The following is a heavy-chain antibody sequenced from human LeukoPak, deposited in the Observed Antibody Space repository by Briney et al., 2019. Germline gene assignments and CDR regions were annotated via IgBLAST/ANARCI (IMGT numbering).Heavy chain of an antibody. CDR1: GFTFSSYG. V-gene: IGHV3-30*02. D-gene: IGHD1-26*01. CDR3: ARYPLVGTTNFDY. CDR2: IRYDGSNK. Sequence: GGSLRLSCAASGFTFSSYGMHWVRQAPGKGLEWVAFIRYDGSNKYYADSVKGRFTISRDNSKNTLYLQMNSLRVEDAAVYYCARYPLVGTTNFDYWGQGTLVTVSS. J-gene: IGHJ4*02.